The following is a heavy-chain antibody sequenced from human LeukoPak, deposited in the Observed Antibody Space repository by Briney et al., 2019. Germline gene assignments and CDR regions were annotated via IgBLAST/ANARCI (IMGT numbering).Heavy chain of an antibody. CDR3: AKRYGDYPSYPFDI. CDR1: GFIFSNYG. V-gene: IGHV3-23*01. Sequence: GGSLRLPCAASGFIFSNYGMSWIRQAPGKGLEWVSGISNSGGSTYYADSVKGRFTISRDNSKNTLYLQMNSLRAEDTAVYYCAKRYGDYPSYPFDIWGQGTMVTVSS. CDR2: ISNSGGST. D-gene: IGHD4-17*01. J-gene: IGHJ3*02.